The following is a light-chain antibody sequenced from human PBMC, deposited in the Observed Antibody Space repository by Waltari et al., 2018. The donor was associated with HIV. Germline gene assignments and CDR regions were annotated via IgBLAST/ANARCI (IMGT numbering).Light chain of an antibody. V-gene: IGLV2-11*01. CDR1: RSDARGYKS. CDR3: CSYPGSYPVV. CDR2: DVT. Sequence: QSALTPPRPVSGSHGPSVTISCHGTRSDARGYKSVSWYQQHPGKAPKLMIYDVTKRPSGVPDRFSGSKSDNTASLTISGLQAEDEAEYYCCSYPGSYPVVFGGGTKLTVL. J-gene: IGLJ2*01.